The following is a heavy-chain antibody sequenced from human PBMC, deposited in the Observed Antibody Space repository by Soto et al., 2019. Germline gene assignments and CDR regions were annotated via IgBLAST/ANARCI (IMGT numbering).Heavy chain of an antibody. V-gene: IGHV3-30*18. D-gene: IGHD6-19*01. Sequence: QVQLVESGGGVVQPGGSLRVSCAASGFSFSSYAMHWVRQAPGKGLERVAGISYDGSDKHYADSVKGRFAISRDNSKHTLYLQMNILRAEDTAWYHCAKDRWAERGSGSTLYYWGQGTRFTVSS. J-gene: IGHJ4*02. CDR2: ISYDGSDK. CDR3: AKDRWAERGSGSTLYY. CDR1: GFSFSSYA.